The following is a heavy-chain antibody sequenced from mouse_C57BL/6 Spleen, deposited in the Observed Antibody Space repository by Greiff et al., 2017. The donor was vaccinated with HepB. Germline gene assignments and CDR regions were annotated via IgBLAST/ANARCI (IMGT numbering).Heavy chain of an antibody. Sequence: DVHLVESGGGLVKPGGSLKLSCAASGFTFSDYGMHWVRQAPEKGLEWVAYISSGSSTIYYADTVKGRFTISRDNAKNTLFLQMTSLRSEDTAMYYCARAPPNYGSSLYYAMDYWGQGTSVTVSS. J-gene: IGHJ4*01. D-gene: IGHD1-1*01. CDR3: ARAPPNYGSSLYYAMDY. CDR2: ISSGSSTI. V-gene: IGHV5-17*01. CDR1: GFTFSDYG.